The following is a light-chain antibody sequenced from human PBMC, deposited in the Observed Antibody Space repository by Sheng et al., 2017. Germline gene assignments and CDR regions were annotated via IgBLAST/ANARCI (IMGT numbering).Light chain of an antibody. J-gene: IGLJ1*01. CDR2: DIN. V-gene: IGLV2-8*01. CDR1: SSDIDVYKY. Sequence: QSALTQPPSASGSPGQSVTISCTGTSSDIDVYKYVSWYQHHPGKAPKLLIFDINKRPSGVPDRFSGSMSGNTASLTISGLQAEDESYYYCCSYAGAHTPYVFGAGTKVTVL. CDR3: CSYAGAHTPYV.